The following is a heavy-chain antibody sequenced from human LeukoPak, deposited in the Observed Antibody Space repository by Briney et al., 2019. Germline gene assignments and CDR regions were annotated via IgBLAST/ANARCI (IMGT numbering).Heavy chain of an antibody. Sequence: GASLQICCTGSGSIFSDFLIGCVRQLPGEGLEWMVIIYPGDYDTNYSPSFHGQVIISADKSISPSSLQSSRLKASDTAIYYCARSWATAKNLDSWGEGTLLTVSS. CDR1: GSIFSDFL. J-gene: IGHJ4*02. CDR3: ARSWATAKNLDS. D-gene: IGHD5-12*01. V-gene: IGHV5-51*01. CDR2: IYPGDYDT.